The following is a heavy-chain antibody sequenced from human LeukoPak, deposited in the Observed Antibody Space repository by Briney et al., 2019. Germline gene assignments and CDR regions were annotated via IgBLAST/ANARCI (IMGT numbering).Heavy chain of an antibody. J-gene: IGHJ4*02. CDR2: ISGTGGRT. V-gene: IGHV3-23*01. Sequence: PGGSLRLSCAASGVTFSTYAMNWVREAPGKGLEWVSSISGTGGRTNYADSVKGRFTISRDNSKNTVNLQMNSLRAEDTAVYYCAKDQGYWGQGTLVTVSS. CDR1: GVTFSTYA. CDR3: AKDQGY.